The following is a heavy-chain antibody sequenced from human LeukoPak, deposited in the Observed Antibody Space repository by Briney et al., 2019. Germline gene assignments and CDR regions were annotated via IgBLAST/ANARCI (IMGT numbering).Heavy chain of an antibody. CDR3: ARTLWVGEGIDAFDI. V-gene: IGHV3-21*01. D-gene: IGHD3-10*01. J-gene: IGHJ3*02. CDR1: GFTFSSYT. Sequence: GGSLRLSCAASGFTFSSYTINWVRQAPGKGLEWVSSISSSTNHIYYADSVKGRFTISRDNAKNSLYLQMNSLRAEDTALYYCARTLWVGEGIDAFDIWGQGTMVTVSS. CDR2: ISSSTNHI.